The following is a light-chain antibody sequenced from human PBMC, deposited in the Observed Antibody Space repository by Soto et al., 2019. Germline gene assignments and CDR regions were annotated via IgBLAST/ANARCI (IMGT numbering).Light chain of an antibody. CDR3: QQYSSSPRLT. Sequence: EIVLTQSPGTLSLSPGARATLSCRASQTINNNYLAWYQQKLGQAPRLLISGASRRATGIPDKFSGSGSGTDFTLTISRLEPDDFAVYYCQQYSSSPRLTFRQGTRLEMK. CDR2: GAS. J-gene: IGKJ5*01. V-gene: IGKV3-20*01. CDR1: QTINNNY.